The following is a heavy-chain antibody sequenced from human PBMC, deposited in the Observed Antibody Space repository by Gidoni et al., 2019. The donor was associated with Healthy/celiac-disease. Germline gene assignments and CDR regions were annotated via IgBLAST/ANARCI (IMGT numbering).Heavy chain of an antibody. D-gene: IGHD6-19*01. CDR2: IWYDGSNK. CDR3: ARDIGRIAVEPFDY. Sequence: QVQLVESGGGVVQPGRSLRLPCAASVFPFSSYGMHWLRQAPGKGLGWVAVIWYDGSNKYYADSVKGRFTISRDNSKNTLYLQMNSLRAEDTAVYYCARDIGRIAVEPFDYWGQGTLVTVSS. V-gene: IGHV3-33*01. CDR1: VFPFSSYG. J-gene: IGHJ4*02.